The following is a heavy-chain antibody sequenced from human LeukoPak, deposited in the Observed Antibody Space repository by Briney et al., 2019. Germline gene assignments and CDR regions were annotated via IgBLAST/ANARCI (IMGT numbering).Heavy chain of an antibody. J-gene: IGHJ6*02. CDR2: IYTSGST. D-gene: IGHD7-27*01. V-gene: IGHV4-4*07. CDR1: GGSISSYY. CDR3: ARETGGNSYYYYGMDV. Sequence: SETLSLTCTVSGGSISSYYWSWIRQPAGKGLEWIGRIYTSGSTNYNPSLKSRVTMSVDTSKNQFSLKLSSVTAADTAVYYCARETGGNSYYYYGMDVWGQGTTVTVSS.